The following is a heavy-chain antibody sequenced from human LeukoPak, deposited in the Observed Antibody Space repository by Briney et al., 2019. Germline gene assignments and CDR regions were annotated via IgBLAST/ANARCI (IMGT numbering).Heavy chain of an antibody. V-gene: IGHV1-8*01. CDR1: GYTFTSYD. CDR2: MNPNSGNT. J-gene: IGHJ6*02. Sequence: ASVKVSCKASGYTFTSYDINWVRQATGQGLEWMGWMNPNSGNTGYAQKFQGRVTMTRNTSISTAYMELSSLRSEDTAVYYSARGEYSSSSYYYYGMDVWGQGTTVTVSS. D-gene: IGHD6-6*01. CDR3: ARGEYSSSSYYYYGMDV.